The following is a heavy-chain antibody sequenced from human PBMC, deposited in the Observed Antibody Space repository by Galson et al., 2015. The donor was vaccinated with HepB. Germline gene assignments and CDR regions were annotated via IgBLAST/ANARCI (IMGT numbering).Heavy chain of an antibody. J-gene: IGHJ5*02. V-gene: IGHV7-4-1*02. CDR2: IDTKTGNP. Sequence: SVKVSCKASGYTFTDYAMNWVRQAPGQGLEWMGWIDTKTGNPTYAQGFTGRFVSSLDTSVNTAFLQISNLKAEDTAVYYCARSVGHLLLFRFDPWGQGTLVTVSS. D-gene: IGHD3-9*01. CDR3: ARSVGHLLLFRFDP. CDR1: GYTFTDYA.